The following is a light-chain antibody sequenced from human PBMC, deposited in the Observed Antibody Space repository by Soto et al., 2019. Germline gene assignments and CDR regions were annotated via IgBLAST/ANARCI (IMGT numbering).Light chain of an antibody. CDR2: GNS. CDR1: SSNIGAGYD. CDR3: QSYDSSLSGWKV. V-gene: IGLV1-40*01. Sequence: QPVLTQAPSESGAPGQRVTISCTGSSSNIGAGYDVHWYQQLPGTAPKLLIYGNSNRPSGVPDRFSGSKSGTSASLAITGLQAEDEADYYCQSYDSSLSGWKVFGGGTKLTVL. J-gene: IGLJ2*01.